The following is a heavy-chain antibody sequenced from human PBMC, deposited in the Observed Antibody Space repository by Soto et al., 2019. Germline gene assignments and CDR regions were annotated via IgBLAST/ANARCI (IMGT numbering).Heavy chain of an antibody. CDR3: ARRGNILTAYYNLWFDP. Sequence: PSETLSLTCTVSGGSISSGGYYWSWIRQHPGKGLEWIGYIYYSGSTYYNTSLKSRVTLSLDTSKNQFSLKLSFVTAADTAFFYCARRGNILTAYYNLWFDPWGQGTLVTV. CDR2: IYYSGST. D-gene: IGHD3-9*01. J-gene: IGHJ5*02. CDR1: GGSISSGGYY. V-gene: IGHV4-31*03.